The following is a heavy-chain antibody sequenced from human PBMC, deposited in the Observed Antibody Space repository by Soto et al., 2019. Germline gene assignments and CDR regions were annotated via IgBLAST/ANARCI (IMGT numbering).Heavy chain of an antibody. CDR2: INAGKGDT. J-gene: IGHJ5*02. D-gene: IGHD3-10*01. CDR3: ARGKEVVRGIIRHNWFDP. Sequence: APVKGSRKASGYTLTNHAIHLVRPAPRQRLEWMGWINAGKGDTKYPQRFQGRVTITRDTSASTAYMELSSLRSEDTAVYYCARGKEVVRGIIRHNWFDPWGQGTLVTVSS. V-gene: IGHV1-3*01. CDR1: GYTLTNHA.